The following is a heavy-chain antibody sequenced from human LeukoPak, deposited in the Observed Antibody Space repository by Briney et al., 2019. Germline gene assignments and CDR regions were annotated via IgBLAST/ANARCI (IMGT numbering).Heavy chain of an antibody. V-gene: IGHV3-23*01. CDR3: AKETSSSFDC. Sequence: GGSLRLSCAASGFTFSSYAMNWVRQAPGKGPEWVSGLSNSGGSTYYADSVKGRFTISRDNSKNTLYLQMNSLRAEDTAVYYCAKETSSSFDCWGQGTLVTVSS. CDR2: LSNSGGST. D-gene: IGHD6-13*01. CDR1: GFTFSSYA. J-gene: IGHJ4*02.